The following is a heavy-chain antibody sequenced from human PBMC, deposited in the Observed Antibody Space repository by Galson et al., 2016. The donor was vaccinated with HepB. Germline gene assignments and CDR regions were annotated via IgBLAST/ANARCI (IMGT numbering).Heavy chain of an antibody. D-gene: IGHD2-15*01. Sequence: SVKVSCKVYGGTFSRYAISWLRQAPGQGLEWMGGIIPFVGTPPYGQKFQGRVRIFADESTTTAYMELTGLRVDDTAVYYCAREGDCDGYRCFRFDYWGQGTLVTVSS. CDR2: IIPFVGTP. CDR1: GGTFSRYA. V-gene: IGHV1-69*13. J-gene: IGHJ4*02. CDR3: AREGDCDGYRCFRFDY.